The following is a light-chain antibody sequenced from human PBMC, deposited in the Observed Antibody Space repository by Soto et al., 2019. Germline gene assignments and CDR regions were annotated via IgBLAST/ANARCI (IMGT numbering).Light chain of an antibody. Sequence: EIVLTQSPATLSSSPGETATLSCRSSQYVGTRLAWYQHKPGQAPRLLIYYTSNRATGIPARFSGSGSGTDFTLTINSLAPEDFAIYYCHQRQSSHRTFGQGTKVDIK. V-gene: IGKV3-11*01. J-gene: IGKJ1*01. CDR3: HQRQSSHRT. CDR1: QYVGTR. CDR2: YTS.